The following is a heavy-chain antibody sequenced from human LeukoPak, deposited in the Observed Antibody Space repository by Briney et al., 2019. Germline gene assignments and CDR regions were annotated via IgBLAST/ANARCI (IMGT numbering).Heavy chain of an antibody. CDR1: GFTFSSYW. Sequence: GGSLRLSCAASGFTFSSYWMHWVRQAPGKGLVWVSRIISDGSNIDYADSVKGRFTISRDNAKNTLYLQLNSLRAEDTAVYYCAIGVTGAHDYWGQGTLVTVSS. CDR2: IISDGSNI. J-gene: IGHJ4*02. D-gene: IGHD3-10*01. CDR3: AIGVTGAHDY. V-gene: IGHV3-74*01.